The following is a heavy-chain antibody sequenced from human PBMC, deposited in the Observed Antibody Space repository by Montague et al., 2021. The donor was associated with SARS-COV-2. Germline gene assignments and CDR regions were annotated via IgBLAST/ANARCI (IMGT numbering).Heavy chain of an antibody. CDR1: GGCRSSSSYY. D-gene: IGHD3-22*01. V-gene: IGHV4-39*01. J-gene: IGHJ4*02. Sequence: SETLSLTCTVAGGCRSSSSYYWGWIRQPPGKGLKGIGSIYYSGSTYYNPSLKSRVTISVDTSKNQFSLKLSSVTAADTAVYYCASPGVYYDSSGLLGFDYWGQGTLVTVSS. CDR2: IYYSGST. CDR3: ASPGVYYDSSGLLGFDY.